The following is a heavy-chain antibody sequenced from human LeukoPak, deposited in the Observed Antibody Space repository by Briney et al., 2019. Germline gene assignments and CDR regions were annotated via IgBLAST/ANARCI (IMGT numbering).Heavy chain of an antibody. CDR3: ARDVRFGELLYV. CDR1: GFTVSSNY. Sequence: GGSLRLSCAASGFTVSSNYMSWVRQAPGKGLEWVSVIYSGGSTYYADSVKGRFTISRDNSKNTLYLQMNSLRAEDTAVYYCARDVRFGELLYVWGQGTLVTVSS. D-gene: IGHD3-10*01. V-gene: IGHV3-53*01. J-gene: IGHJ4*02. CDR2: IYSGGST.